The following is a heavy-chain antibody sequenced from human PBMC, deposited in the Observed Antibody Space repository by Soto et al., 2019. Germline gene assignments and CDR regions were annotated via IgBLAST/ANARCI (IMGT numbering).Heavy chain of an antibody. J-gene: IGHJ4*02. CDR1: GFTFSSYE. CDR2: ISSSGRTK. Sequence: GGSLRLSCAASGFTFSSYEMNWVRQAPGKGLEWVSYISSSGRTKHYADSVKGRFTISRDNAKNSLYLQMNSLGAEDTAVYYCARNNGDYEVYWGQGTLVTVSS. D-gene: IGHD4-17*01. V-gene: IGHV3-48*03. CDR3: ARNNGDYEVY.